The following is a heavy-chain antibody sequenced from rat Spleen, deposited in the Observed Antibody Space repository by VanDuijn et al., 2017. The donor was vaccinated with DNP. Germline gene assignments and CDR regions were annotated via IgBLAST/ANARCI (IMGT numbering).Heavy chain of an antibody. J-gene: IGHJ2*01. CDR3: TTDFERGY. V-gene: IGHV5-20*01. D-gene: IGHD1-11*01. Sequence: EVRLVESGGGLVQPGRSLKLSCAASGFTFSDYYMAWVRQAPTKGLELVAYISSSGATTYYRDSVKGRFTISRDNAKSSLYLQMDSLRSEDTATFYCTTDFERGYWGQGVMVTVSS. CDR1: GFTFSDYY. CDR2: ISSSGATT.